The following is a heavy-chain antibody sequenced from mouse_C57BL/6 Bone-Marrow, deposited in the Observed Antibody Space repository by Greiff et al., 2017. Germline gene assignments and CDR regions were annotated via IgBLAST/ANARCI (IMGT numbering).Heavy chain of an antibody. V-gene: IGHV1-5*01. CDR2: IYPGNSDT. J-gene: IGHJ4*01. Sequence: EVQLQQSGTVLARPGASVKMSCKTSGYTFTSYWMHWVKQRPGQGLEWIGAIYPGNSDTSYNQKFKGKAKLTAVTSASTAYMELSSLTNEDSAVYYCTRGYDYLYYYAMDYWGQGTSVTVSS. D-gene: IGHD2-4*01. CDR1: GYTFTSYW. CDR3: TRGYDYLYYYAMDY.